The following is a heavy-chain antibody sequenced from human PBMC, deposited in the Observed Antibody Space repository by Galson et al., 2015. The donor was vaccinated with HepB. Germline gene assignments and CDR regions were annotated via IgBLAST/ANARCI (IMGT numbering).Heavy chain of an antibody. J-gene: IGHJ4*02. CDR2: INPNSGGT. V-gene: IGHV1-2*02. Sequence: SVKVSYKASGYTFTGYYMHWVRQAPGQGLEWMGWINPNSGGTNYAQKFQGRVTMTRDTSISTAYMELSRLRSDDTAVYYCARAVFGVVTKPLVYWGQGTLVTVSS. CDR3: ARAVFGVVTKPLVY. D-gene: IGHD3-3*01. CDR1: GYTFTGYY.